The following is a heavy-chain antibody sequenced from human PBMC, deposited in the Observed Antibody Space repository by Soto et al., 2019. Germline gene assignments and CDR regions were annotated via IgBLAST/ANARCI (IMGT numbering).Heavy chain of an antibody. V-gene: IGHV3-7*05. J-gene: IGHJ4*02. D-gene: IGHD6-19*01. Sequence: EVQLVESGGGLVQPGGSLRLYCAASGFTFSSYWMSWVRKAPGKWLEWVANIKQDGSEKYYVDSVKGRFTISRDNAKNSLYLQMNSLRAEDTAVYYCARKALSSGWSYFDYWGQGTLVTVSS. CDR3: ARKALSSGWSYFDY. CDR1: GFTFSSYW. CDR2: IKQDGSEK.